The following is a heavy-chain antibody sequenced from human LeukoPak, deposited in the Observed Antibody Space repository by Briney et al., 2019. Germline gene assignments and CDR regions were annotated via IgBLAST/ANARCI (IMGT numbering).Heavy chain of an antibody. Sequence: SETLSLTCTVSGGSISSYYWSWIRQPPGKGLEWIGYIYYSGSTNYYPSLKSRVTISVDTSKNQFSLKLSSVTAADTAVYYCARLYSYGPGGAFDIWGQGTMVTVSS. V-gene: IGHV4-59*01. J-gene: IGHJ3*02. D-gene: IGHD5-18*01. CDR3: ARLYSYGPGGAFDI. CDR1: GGSISSYY. CDR2: IYYSGST.